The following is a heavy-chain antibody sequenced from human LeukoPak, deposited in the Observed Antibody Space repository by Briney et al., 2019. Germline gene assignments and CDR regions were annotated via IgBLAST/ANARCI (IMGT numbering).Heavy chain of an antibody. J-gene: IGHJ4*02. CDR2: IRYDGSNK. V-gene: IGHV3-30*02. Sequence: GASLRLSCEASGFTFNSYGMHWVRQAPGKGLEWVAFIRYDGSNKYYADSVKGRFTISRDNSKNTLYLQMNSLRAEDTAVYYCAKPASSGWYYFDYWGQGTLVTVSS. D-gene: IGHD6-19*01. CDR3: AKPASSGWYYFDY. CDR1: GFTFNSYG.